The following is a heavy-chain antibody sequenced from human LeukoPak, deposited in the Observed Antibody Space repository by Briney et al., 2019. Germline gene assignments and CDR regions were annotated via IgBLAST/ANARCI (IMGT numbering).Heavy chain of an antibody. CDR2: MNPNSGNT. CDR1: GYSFTSYD. J-gene: IGHJ5*02. V-gene: IGHV1-8*01. Sequence: ASVEVSCKASGYSFTSYDINWVRQATGQGLEWMGWMNPNSGNTGYAQRFQGRVTMTTNTSISTAYMELSSLRSEDTAVYYCARGVGSPAVTTWGNWFDPWGHGTLVTVSS. CDR3: ARGVGSPAVTTWGNWFDP. D-gene: IGHD4-17*01.